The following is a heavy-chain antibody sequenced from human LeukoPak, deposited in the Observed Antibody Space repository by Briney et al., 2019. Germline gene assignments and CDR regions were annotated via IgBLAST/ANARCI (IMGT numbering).Heavy chain of an antibody. J-gene: IGHJ6*02. CDR1: GGSISSYY. V-gene: IGHV4-59*01. CDR3: ARRDIVGTYGMDV. D-gene: IGHD2-15*01. Sequence: SETLSLTCTVSGGSISSYYWSWIRQPPGKGLEWIGYIYYSGSTNYNPSLKSRGTISVDTSKNQFSLKLSSVPAADTAVYYCARRDIVGTYGMDVWGQGTTVTVSS. CDR2: IYYSGST.